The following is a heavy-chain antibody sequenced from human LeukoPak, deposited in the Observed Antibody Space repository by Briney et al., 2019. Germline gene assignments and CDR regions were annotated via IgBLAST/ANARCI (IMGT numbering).Heavy chain of an antibody. CDR2: VHHSGST. D-gene: IGHD1-14*01. J-gene: IGHJ4*02. V-gene: IGHV4-38-2*02. Sequence: SETLSLTCSVSGYSINRGYHWGWVRQPPGKGLEWIASVHHSGSTYYNPSPKSRLAISADTSKNQFSLKLDSVTAADTAVYYCARVNFNPDYWGQGTLVTVSS. CDR1: GYSINRGYH. CDR3: ARVNFNPDY.